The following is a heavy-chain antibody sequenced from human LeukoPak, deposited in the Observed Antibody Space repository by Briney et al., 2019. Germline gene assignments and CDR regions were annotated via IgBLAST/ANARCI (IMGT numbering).Heavy chain of an antibody. V-gene: IGHV3-7*05. CDR2: IKHDGTEK. Sequence: GGSLRLSCAASGFTFSSHWMSWVRQAPGKGLEWVANIKHDGTEKYYVDSVKGRFTISRDNAKNSLYLQMNSLRAEDTAVYYCAKQYLPSGNYLFDHWGQGTLVTVSS. CDR1: GFTFSSHW. J-gene: IGHJ4*02. CDR3: AKQYLPSGNYLFDH. D-gene: IGHD3-10*01.